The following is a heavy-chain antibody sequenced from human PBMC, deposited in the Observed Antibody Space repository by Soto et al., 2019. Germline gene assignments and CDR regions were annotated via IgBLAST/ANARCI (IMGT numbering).Heavy chain of an antibody. J-gene: IGHJ4*02. CDR3: ARVGGVKGYNYVDAYDY. D-gene: IGHD4-17*01. CDR1: GYTFTSFG. CDR2: ITTYNDNT. V-gene: IGHV1-18*01. Sequence: VQVSCKGSGYTFTSFGITWVRQAPGQGLEWMGWITTYNDNTNYAQKFQGRVTMTTDTSTSTAYMELRSLRSDETAVYYCARVGGVKGYNYVDAYDYWGQGTLVTVSS.